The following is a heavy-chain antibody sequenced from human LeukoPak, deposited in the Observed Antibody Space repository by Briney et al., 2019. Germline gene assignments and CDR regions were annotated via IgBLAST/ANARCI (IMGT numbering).Heavy chain of an antibody. CDR2: IYHSGST. Sequence: PSETLSLTCTVSGYSISSGYYWGWIRRPPGKGLEWIGSIYHSGSTYYNPSLKSRVTISVDTSKNQFSLKLSSVTAADTAVYYCARTRGYSFNFDYWGQGTLVTVSS. J-gene: IGHJ4*02. V-gene: IGHV4-38-2*02. CDR3: ARTRGYSFNFDY. CDR1: GYSISSGYY. D-gene: IGHD5-18*01.